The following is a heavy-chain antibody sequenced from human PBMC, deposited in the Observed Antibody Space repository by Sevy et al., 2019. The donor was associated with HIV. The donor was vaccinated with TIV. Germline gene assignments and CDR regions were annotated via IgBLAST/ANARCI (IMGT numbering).Heavy chain of an antibody. J-gene: IGHJ4*02. CDR3: TRHYIDCSGGSCSSDYFDY. CDR2: IKTKGNNYVT. Sequence: GGSLRLSCAASGFTFSGSAIHWVRQASGKGLEWIGRIKTKGNNYVTAYAASVKARFTISRDDSKNTAYLQMNSLKTEDTAVYYCTRHYIDCSGGSCSSDYFDYWGQGTLVTVSS. CDR1: GFTFSGSA. V-gene: IGHV3-73*01. D-gene: IGHD2-15*01.